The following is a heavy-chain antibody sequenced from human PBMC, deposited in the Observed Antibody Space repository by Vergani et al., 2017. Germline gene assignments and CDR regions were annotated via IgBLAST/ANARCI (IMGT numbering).Heavy chain of an antibody. V-gene: IGHV4-39*01. D-gene: IGHD2-15*01. CDR2: IYYSGST. CDR3: AGLYCSGGSCYPGAFDI. J-gene: IGHJ3*02. CDR1: GGSISSSSYY. Sequence: QLQLQESGPGLVKPSETLSLTCTVSGGSISSSSYYWGWIRQPPGKGLEWIGSIYYSGSTYYNPSLKSRVTISVDTSKNQFSLKLSSVTAADTAVYYCAGLYCSGGSCYPGAFDIWGQGTMVTVSS.